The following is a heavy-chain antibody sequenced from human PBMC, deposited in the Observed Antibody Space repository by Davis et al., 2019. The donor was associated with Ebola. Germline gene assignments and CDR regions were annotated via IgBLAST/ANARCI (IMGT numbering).Heavy chain of an antibody. CDR1: GYTFTNYY. J-gene: IGHJ2*01. V-gene: IGHV1-46*01. Sequence: ASVKVSCKASGYTFTNYYMHWVRQAPGQGLEWMGMINPNDGRTIYAQKFQGRVTVTRDTSTTTVYMELSSLKSEDTAVFYCARRTVTPHWYFDLWGRGTLVTVSS. D-gene: IGHD4-17*01. CDR3: ARRTVTPHWYFDL. CDR2: INPNDGRT.